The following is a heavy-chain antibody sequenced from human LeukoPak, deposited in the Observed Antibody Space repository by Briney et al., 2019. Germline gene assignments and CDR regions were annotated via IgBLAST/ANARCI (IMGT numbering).Heavy chain of an antibody. J-gene: IGHJ4*02. CDR2: ISSSGSTI. Sequence: KAGGSLRLSCAASGFTFSDYYMSWIRQASGKGLGWVSYISSSGSTIYYADSVKGRFTISRDNAKNSLYLQMNSLRAEDTAVYYCARDKLRGYSYYLGEVDYWGQGTLVTVSS. D-gene: IGHD5-18*01. CDR3: ARDKLRGYSYYLGEVDY. CDR1: GFTFSDYY. V-gene: IGHV3-11*01.